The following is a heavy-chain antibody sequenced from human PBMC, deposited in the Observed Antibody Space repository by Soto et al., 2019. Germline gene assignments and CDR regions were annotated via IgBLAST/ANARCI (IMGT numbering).Heavy chain of an antibody. V-gene: IGHV3-48*01. D-gene: IGHD4-17*01. CDR1: GFTFSSYS. J-gene: IGHJ4*02. CDR2: ISSSSSTI. CDR3: ARDMTTVTTGKN. Sequence: EVQLVESGGGLVQPGGSLRLSCAASGFTFSSYSMNWVRQAPGKGLEWVSYISSSSSTIYYAYSVKGRFTISRDNAKNSLYLQMNSLRAEYTAVYYCARDMTTVTTGKNWGQGTLVTVSS.